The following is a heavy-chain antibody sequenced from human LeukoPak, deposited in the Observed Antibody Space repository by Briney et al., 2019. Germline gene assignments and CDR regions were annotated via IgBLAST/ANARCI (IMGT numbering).Heavy chain of an antibody. CDR1: GYTFTGYY. V-gene: IGHV1-2*02. J-gene: IGHJ5*01. CDR3: ARVIVPAVDWFDS. D-gene: IGHD2-2*01. CDR2: INPNSGGT. Sequence: ASVKVSCKASGYTFTGYYMHWVRQAPGQGLEWMGWINPNSGGTNYAQKFQGRVTMTRDTSISTAYMELSRLRSDDTAVYYCARVIVPAVDWFDSWGQGTLVTVSS.